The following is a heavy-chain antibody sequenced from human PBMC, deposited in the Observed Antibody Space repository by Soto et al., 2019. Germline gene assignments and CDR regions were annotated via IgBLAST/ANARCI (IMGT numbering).Heavy chain of an antibody. D-gene: IGHD6-13*01. CDR2: ISGSGGST. CDR1: GFTFSSYA. V-gene: IGHV3-23*01. CDR3: AKDDFAAAGPFD. J-gene: IGHJ4*02. Sequence: EVPLLESGGGLVQPGGSLRLSCAASGFTFSSYAMSWVRQAPGKGLEWVSAISGSGGSTYYADSVKGRFTISRDNSKNTLYLQLNSLRAEDTAVYYCAKDDFAAAGPFDWGQGTLVTVSS.